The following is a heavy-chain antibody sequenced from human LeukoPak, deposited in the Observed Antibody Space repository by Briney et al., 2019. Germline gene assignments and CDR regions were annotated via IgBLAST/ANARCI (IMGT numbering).Heavy chain of an antibody. D-gene: IGHD2-2*01. V-gene: IGHV4-4*07. Sequence: SETLSLTCTVSGGSISSYYWSWIRQPAGKGLEWIGRIYTSGSTNYNPSLKSRVTMSVDTSKNQFSLKLSSVTAADTAVYYCARDQGRVVVPAAIAVTCYYMDVWGKGTTVTVSS. J-gene: IGHJ6*03. CDR2: IYTSGST. CDR1: GGSISSYY. CDR3: ARDQGRVVVPAAIAVTCYYMDV.